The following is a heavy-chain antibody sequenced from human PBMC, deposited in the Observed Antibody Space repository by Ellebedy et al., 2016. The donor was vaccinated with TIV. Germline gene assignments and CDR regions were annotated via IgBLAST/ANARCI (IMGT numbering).Heavy chain of an antibody. D-gene: IGHD1-26*01. V-gene: IGHV3-9*01. Sequence: SLKISXAASGFTFDDYAMHWVRQAPGKGLEWVSGISWNSGSIGYADSVKGRFTISRDNAKNSLYLQMNSLRAEDTALYYCAKDWGAGVAFDIWGQGTLVTVSS. CDR1: GFTFDDYA. CDR3: AKDWGAGVAFDI. J-gene: IGHJ4*02. CDR2: ISWNSGSI.